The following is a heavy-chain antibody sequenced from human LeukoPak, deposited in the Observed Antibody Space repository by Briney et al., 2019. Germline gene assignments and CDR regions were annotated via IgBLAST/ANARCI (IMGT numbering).Heavy chain of an antibody. CDR3: ARAMTPAYYFYY. D-gene: IGHD1-14*01. CDR1: GYTFTTYY. J-gene: IGHJ4*02. Sequence: ASVKVSCKATGYTFTTYYMYWVRQAPGQGLEWMGIINPSGGSTSYARKFQGRVTMTRDTSTSTVYMELSSLRSEDTAVYYCARAMTPAYYFYYWGQGTLVTVSS. V-gene: IGHV1-46*01. CDR2: INPSGGST.